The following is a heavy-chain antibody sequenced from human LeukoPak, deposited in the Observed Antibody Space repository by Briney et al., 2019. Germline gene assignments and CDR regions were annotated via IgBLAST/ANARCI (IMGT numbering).Heavy chain of an antibody. CDR3: AKLWEPD. D-gene: IGHD1-26*01. CDR2: ITTNGETT. J-gene: IGHJ4*02. CDR1: GFTFDSYA. Sequence: PGESLRLSCAASGFTFDSYAMNWVRQPPGKGLEWVSTITTNGETTHYADSVKGRFTISRDNSKNTVYLQMNSLRVGDTAIYYCAKLWEPDWGQGSLVSVSS. V-gene: IGHV3-23*01.